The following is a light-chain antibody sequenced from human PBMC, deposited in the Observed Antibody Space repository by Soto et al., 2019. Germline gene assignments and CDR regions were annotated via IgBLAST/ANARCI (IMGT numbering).Light chain of an antibody. CDR2: AAS. J-gene: IGKJ3*01. V-gene: IGKV1D-8*01. Sequence: VIWMTQSPPSLSASTGDRVTISCRISQGIISYLAWYQQKPGKAPELLIYAASTWQSGVPSRFSGSGSGTDFTLTISCLQSEDFATYYCKQYYSLPKTFGPGTKVDIK. CDR1: QGIISY. CDR3: KQYYSLPKT.